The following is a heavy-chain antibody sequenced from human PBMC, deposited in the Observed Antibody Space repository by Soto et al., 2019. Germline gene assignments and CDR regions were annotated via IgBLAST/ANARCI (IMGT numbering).Heavy chain of an antibody. Sequence: ASVKVSCKVSGYTLTELSMHWVRQAPGKGLEWMGGFDPEDGETIYAQKFQGRVTMTEDTSTDTAYMELSSLRSEDTAVYYCATTSDRGVIIGVDYWGQGTLVTVSS. J-gene: IGHJ4*02. CDR1: GYTLTELS. D-gene: IGHD3-10*01. CDR3: ATTSDRGVIIGVDY. V-gene: IGHV1-24*01. CDR2: FDPEDGET.